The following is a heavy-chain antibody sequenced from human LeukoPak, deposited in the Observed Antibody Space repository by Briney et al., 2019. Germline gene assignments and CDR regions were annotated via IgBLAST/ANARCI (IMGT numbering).Heavy chain of an antibody. Sequence: GGSLRLSCAASGFTFSSYWMSWVRQAPGKGLEWVANIKQDGSEKYYVDSVKGRFTISRDNAKNTLYLQMNSLRAEDTAVYYCASRNSSSSRALDYWGQGTLVTVSS. CDR2: IKQDGSEK. CDR1: GFTFSSYW. CDR3: ASRNSSSSRALDY. D-gene: IGHD6-6*01. V-gene: IGHV3-7*01. J-gene: IGHJ4*02.